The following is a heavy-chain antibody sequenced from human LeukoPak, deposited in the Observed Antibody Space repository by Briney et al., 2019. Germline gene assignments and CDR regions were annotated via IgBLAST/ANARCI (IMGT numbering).Heavy chain of an antibody. J-gene: IGHJ4*02. Sequence: SETLSLTCTVSGGSISSYYWSWIRQPAGKGLEWIGRIYTSGSTNYNPSLKSRVTMSVDTSKNQFSLKLSSVTAADTAVYYCARPQYSSGWSKGGFDYWGQGTLVTVSS. CDR2: IYTSGST. CDR3: ARPQYSSGWSKGGFDY. V-gene: IGHV4-4*07. CDR1: GGSISSYY. D-gene: IGHD6-19*01.